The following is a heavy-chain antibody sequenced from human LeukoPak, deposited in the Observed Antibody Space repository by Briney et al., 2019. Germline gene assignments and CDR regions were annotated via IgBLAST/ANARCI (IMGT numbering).Heavy chain of an antibody. V-gene: IGHV1-18*01. J-gene: IGHJ4*02. CDR3: ARYYDFWSGYYVDY. CDR2: ISAYNGNT. Sequence: ASVKVSCKASGYTFTSYGISWVRQAPGQGLEWMGWISAYNGNTNYAQKLQGRVTMTTDTSTSTAYTELRSLRSDDTAVYYCARYYDFWSGYYVDYWGQGTLVTVSS. D-gene: IGHD3-3*01. CDR1: GYTFTSYG.